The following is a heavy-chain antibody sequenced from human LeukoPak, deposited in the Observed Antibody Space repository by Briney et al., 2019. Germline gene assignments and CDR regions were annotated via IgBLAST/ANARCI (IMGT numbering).Heavy chain of an antibody. V-gene: IGHV3-11*05. D-gene: IGHD1-26*01. CDR3: ARDATSGSYHYFDY. CDR1: GFTFSDYY. Sequence: GGSLRLSCAASGFTFSDYYMSWIRQAPGKGLEWVSYISSGSSYTNYADSVKGRFTISRDNAKNSLYLQMNSLRAEDTAVYYCARDATSGSYHYFDYWGQGTLVTVSS. J-gene: IGHJ4*02. CDR2: ISSGSSYT.